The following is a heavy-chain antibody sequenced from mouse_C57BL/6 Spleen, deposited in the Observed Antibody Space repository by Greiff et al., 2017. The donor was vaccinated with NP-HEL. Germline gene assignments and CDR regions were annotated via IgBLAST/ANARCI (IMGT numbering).Heavy chain of an antibody. Sequence: EVQLQQSGPELVKPGASVKISCKASGYTFTDYYMNWVKQSHGKSLEWIGDINPNNGGTSYNQKFKGKATLTVDKSSSTAYMELSSLTSEDSAVYYCARGGGCLPMDYWGQGTSVTVSS. CDR3: ARGGGCLPMDY. CDR1: GYTFTDYY. V-gene: IGHV1-26*01. J-gene: IGHJ4*01. D-gene: IGHD3-3*01. CDR2: INPNNGGT.